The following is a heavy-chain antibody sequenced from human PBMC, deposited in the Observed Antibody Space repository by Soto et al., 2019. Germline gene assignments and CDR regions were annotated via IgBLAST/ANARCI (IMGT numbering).Heavy chain of an antibody. J-gene: IGHJ3*02. Sequence: QVQLQQWGAGLLKPSETLSLTCAVYGGSFSGYYWSWIRQPPGKGLEWIGEINHSGSTNYNPSLKSRVTISVDTSKNQFSLKLSSVTAADTAVXXXXXXXXSSGWYKAAFDIWGQRTMVTVSS. CDR1: GGSFSGYY. V-gene: IGHV4-34*01. D-gene: IGHD6-19*01. CDR3: XXXXXSSGWYKAAFDI. CDR2: INHSGST.